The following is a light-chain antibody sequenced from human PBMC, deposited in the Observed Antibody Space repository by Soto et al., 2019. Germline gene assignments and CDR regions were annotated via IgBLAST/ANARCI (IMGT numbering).Light chain of an antibody. CDR1: SSDVGGYNY. CDR3: SSYTTTNTLV. J-gene: IGLJ3*02. Sequence: QSVLTQPASVSGSPGQSIAISCTGTSSDVGGYNYVSWYQQHPGKAPKLIIYEVSRRPSGVSDRFSGSKSGNTASLTISGLQAEDEADYYCSSYTTTNTLVFGGGTQLTVL. CDR2: EVS. V-gene: IGLV2-14*01.